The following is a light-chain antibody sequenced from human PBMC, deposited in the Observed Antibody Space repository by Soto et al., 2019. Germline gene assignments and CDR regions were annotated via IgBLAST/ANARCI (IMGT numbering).Light chain of an antibody. CDR2: EVS. Sequence: QSVLTQPASVSGSPGQSITISCTGTSSDVGNYNFVSWYQHHQGKAPKLMIYEVSKRPSGVSNRFSGSKSANTASLTISGLQAEDEADYYCGSFTTSSTWVFGGGTKVTVL. J-gene: IGLJ3*02. CDR1: SSDVGNYNF. V-gene: IGLV2-14*01. CDR3: GSFTTSSTWV.